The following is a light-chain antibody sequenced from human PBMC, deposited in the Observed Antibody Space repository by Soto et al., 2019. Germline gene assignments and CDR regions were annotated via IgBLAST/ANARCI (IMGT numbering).Light chain of an antibody. Sequence: ELVLTQSPGTLSLSPGDRATLSCRASQSVSSTYLAWYQQRPGQAPRLLIYSSSSRASGIPDRFSVSGSGTDFTLTISRLEPEDFAVYYCQQYRTSPPTWTFGQGTKVEIK. CDR1: QSVSSTY. CDR3: QQYRTSPPTWT. CDR2: SSS. V-gene: IGKV3-20*01. J-gene: IGKJ1*01.